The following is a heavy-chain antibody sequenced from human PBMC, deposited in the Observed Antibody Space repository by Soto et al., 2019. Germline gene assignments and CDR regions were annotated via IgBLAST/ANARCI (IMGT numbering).Heavy chain of an antibody. Sequence: GSLRLSCAASGFTFSNYWMSWVRQAPGKGLEWVANIKQDGSQKWYVDSVKGRFTISRDNAKNSLYLQMNSLRAEDTAVYYCARGDYYDTSGPLSDAFDIWGRGTMVTVAS. D-gene: IGHD3-22*01. V-gene: IGHV3-7*04. CDR3: ARGDYYDTSGPLSDAFDI. CDR1: GFTFSNYW. CDR2: IKQDGSQK. J-gene: IGHJ3*02.